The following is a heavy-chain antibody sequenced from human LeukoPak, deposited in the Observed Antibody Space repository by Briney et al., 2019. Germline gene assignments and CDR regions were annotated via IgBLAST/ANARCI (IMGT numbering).Heavy chain of an antibody. V-gene: IGHV5-51*01. J-gene: IGHJ6*02. D-gene: IGHD3-16*01. CDR1: GYIFTSYC. CDR2: IYPGDSDT. Sequence: GESLQISCEASGYIFTSYCIAWVRQPPGKGLEWMGIIYPGDSDTRYSPSFQGQVTISADKSVSTAYLQWSSLKASDTAMYYCARHPKRGDYYYGLDVWGQGTTVTVSS. CDR3: ARHPKRGDYYYGLDV.